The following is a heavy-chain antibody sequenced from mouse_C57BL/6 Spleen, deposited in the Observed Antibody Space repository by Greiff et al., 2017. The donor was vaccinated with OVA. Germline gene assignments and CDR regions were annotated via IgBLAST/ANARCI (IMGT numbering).Heavy chain of an antibody. V-gene: IGHV1-55*01. CDR1: GSTFPRSL. Sequence: VQLQQPGAELVKPGASVQLSCKASGSTFPRSLIPWVKQRPGQGLERIGDNYPGSGSTNYNEKFKSKATLTVDTSSSTAYMQPSSLTSEDSAVYYCARTTGYYFDYWGQGTTLTVSS. J-gene: IGHJ2*01. CDR3: ARTTGYYFDY. CDR2: NYPGSGST. D-gene: IGHD4-1*02.